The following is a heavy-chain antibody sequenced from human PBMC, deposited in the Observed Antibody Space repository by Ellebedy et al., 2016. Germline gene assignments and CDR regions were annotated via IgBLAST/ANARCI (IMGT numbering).Heavy chain of an antibody. D-gene: IGHD3-3*01. Sequence: GESLKISXAASGFTFGSYAMSWVRQAPGKGLEWVSGISGSGGSTYYADSVKGRFTISRDNAKNSLYLQMNSLRAEDTAVYYCARELDYDFWSGYFYWGQGTLVTVSS. CDR2: ISGSGGST. CDR1: GFTFGSYA. CDR3: ARELDYDFWSGYFY. J-gene: IGHJ4*02. V-gene: IGHV3-23*01.